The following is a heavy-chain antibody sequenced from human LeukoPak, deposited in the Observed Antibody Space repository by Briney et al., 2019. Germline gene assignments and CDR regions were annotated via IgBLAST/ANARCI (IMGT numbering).Heavy chain of an antibody. CDR3: SRVVVGVGISDY. CDR2: ISSKAYGGTT. Sequence: GGSLRLSCTASGFTFGDYAMSWVRQAPGKGLEWVGFISSKAYGGTTEYAASVKGSITISKDDSKSIDYLQMNSLKTEDTVVYYCSRVVVGVGISDYWGEGTMVSVCS. CDR1: GFTFGDYA. D-gene: IGHD2-21*01. V-gene: IGHV3-49*04. J-gene: IGHJ4*02.